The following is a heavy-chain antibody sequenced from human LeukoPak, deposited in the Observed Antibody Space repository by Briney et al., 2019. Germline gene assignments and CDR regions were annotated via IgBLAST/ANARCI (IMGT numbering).Heavy chain of an antibody. CDR1: GFTVNSNY. CDR3: ARGFGKVAANVFGGYTMDV. D-gene: IGHD6-6*01. Sequence: AGGSLRLSCAASGFTVNSNYMSWVRQAPGRGLEWVSLIYTGGSTYYADSVKGRFTISRDNSKNTLYLQMNSLRPEDTAVYYCARGFGKVAANVFGGYTMDVWGQGTTVTVSS. CDR2: IYTGGST. V-gene: IGHV3-66*02. J-gene: IGHJ6*02.